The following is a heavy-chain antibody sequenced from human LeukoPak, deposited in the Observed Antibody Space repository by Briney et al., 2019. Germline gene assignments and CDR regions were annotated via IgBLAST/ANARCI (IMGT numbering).Heavy chain of an antibody. CDR2: IYSGGST. V-gene: IGHV3-53*01. CDR1: GFTVSSNY. J-gene: IGHJ4*02. CDR3: ARGYYDFWSGYFDY. D-gene: IGHD3-3*01. Sequence: GGSLRLSCAASGFTVSSNYMSWVRQAPGKGPEWVSVIYSGGSTYYADSVKGRFTISRDNSKNTLYLQMNSLRAEDTAVYYCARGYYDFWSGYFDYWGQGTLVTVSS.